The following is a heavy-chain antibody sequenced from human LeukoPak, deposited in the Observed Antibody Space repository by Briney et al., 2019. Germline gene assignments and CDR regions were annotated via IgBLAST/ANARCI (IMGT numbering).Heavy chain of an antibody. CDR3: ARDFQGGATDY. J-gene: IGHJ4*02. Sequence: PGGSLRLSCAASGFIFSNYWMHWVRQTPGKGLVWVSRIISDGSSTSYADSVKGRFTISRDNAKNTLYLQMNSLRAEDTAVYYCARDFQGGATDYWGQGTLVTVSS. CDR2: IISDGSST. CDR1: GFIFSNYW. D-gene: IGHD1-26*01. V-gene: IGHV3-74*01.